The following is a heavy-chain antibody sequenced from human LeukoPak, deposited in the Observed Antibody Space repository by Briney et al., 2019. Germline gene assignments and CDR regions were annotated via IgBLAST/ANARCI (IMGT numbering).Heavy chain of an antibody. CDR1: GFTVSSNY. CDR2: IYSGGST. CDR3: ARDPIYYGSGRSSDY. J-gene: IGHJ4*02. D-gene: IGHD3-10*01. V-gene: IGHV3-66*01. Sequence: GGSLRLSCAASGFTVSSNYMSWVRQAPGKGLEWVSVIYSGGSTYYADSVKGRFTISRDNSKNTLYLQMNSLGAEDTAVYYCARDPIYYGSGRSSDYWGQGTLVTVSS.